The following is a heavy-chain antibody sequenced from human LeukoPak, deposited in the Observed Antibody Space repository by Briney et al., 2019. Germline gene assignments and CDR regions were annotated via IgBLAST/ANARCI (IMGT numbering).Heavy chain of an antibody. Sequence: PGRSLRLSCAASGFTFSSYGMHWVRQAPGKGLEWVAVIWYDGSNKYYADSVKGRFTISRDNSKNTLYLQMNSLRAEDTAVYYWARGLDSSNGMDVWGEGAPVTVSS. V-gene: IGHV3-33*01. CDR1: GFTFSSYG. CDR2: IWYDGSNK. D-gene: IGHD2/OR15-2a*01. CDR3: ARGLDSSNGMDV. J-gene: IGHJ6*04.